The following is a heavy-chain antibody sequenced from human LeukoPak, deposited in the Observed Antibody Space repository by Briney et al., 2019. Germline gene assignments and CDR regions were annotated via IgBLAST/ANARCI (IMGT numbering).Heavy chain of an antibody. Sequence: GGSLRLSCAASRFTFSSYSMTWVRQAPGKGLEWVSSISSSRSYIYYADSVKRRFTISRDNAKNSLYLQMNSLRAEDTAVYYCARVGSLRIQLWSPSDYWGQGTLVTVSS. J-gene: IGHJ4*02. D-gene: IGHD5-18*01. CDR3: ARVGSLRIQLWSPSDY. CDR1: RFTFSSYS. CDR2: ISSSRSYI. V-gene: IGHV3-21*01.